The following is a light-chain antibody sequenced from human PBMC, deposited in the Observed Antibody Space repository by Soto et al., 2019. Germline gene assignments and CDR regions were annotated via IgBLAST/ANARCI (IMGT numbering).Light chain of an antibody. CDR1: HSISSV. CDR2: DAS. CDR3: QQYNSMWT. V-gene: IGKV1-5*01. J-gene: IGKJ1*01. Sequence: DSQMPQSPSTLCASVGDRVTITCLAIHSISSVVSWYQQKAGKAPKLLIYDASSLESGVTSRFSGSGSGTEFTLTISSLQPDDFATYYCQQYNSMWTSGQGTKVDI.